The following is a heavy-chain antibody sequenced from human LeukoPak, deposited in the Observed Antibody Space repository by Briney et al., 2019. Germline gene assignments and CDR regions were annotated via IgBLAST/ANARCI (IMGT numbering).Heavy chain of an antibody. Sequence: GGSLRLSCAASVLTFSSYAMHWVRQAPGKGLEWVAVISYDGSNKYYADSVKGRFTISRDNSKNTLYLQMNSLRAEDTAVYYCARDRLITYYYDSSGYYPGYWGQGTLVTVSS. V-gene: IGHV3-30*04. CDR2: ISYDGSNK. D-gene: IGHD3-22*01. J-gene: IGHJ4*02. CDR1: VLTFSSYA. CDR3: ARDRLITYYYDSSGYYPGY.